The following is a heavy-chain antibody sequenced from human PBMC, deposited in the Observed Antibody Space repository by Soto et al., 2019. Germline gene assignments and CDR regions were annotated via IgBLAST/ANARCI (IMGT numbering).Heavy chain of an antibody. CDR2: INSDGSST. V-gene: IGHV3-74*01. CDR1: GFTFSSYC. D-gene: IGHD2-15*01. CDR3: VRTSLVVAAATREDY. Sequence: EVQLVESGGGLVQPGGSLRLSCAASGFTFSSYCMHWVRQAPGKGLVWVSRINSDGSSTSDADSVKGRFTISRDNSKNPMYMPMKSLRAEETAVYYCVRTSLVVAAATREDYWGKGTLVTVSS. J-gene: IGHJ4*02.